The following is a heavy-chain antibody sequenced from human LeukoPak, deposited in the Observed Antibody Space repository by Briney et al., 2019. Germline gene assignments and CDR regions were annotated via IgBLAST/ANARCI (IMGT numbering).Heavy chain of an antibody. J-gene: IGHJ3*02. V-gene: IGHV6-1*01. CDR3: ARVLLWFGELFRAGAFDI. Sequence: SQTLSLTCAISGDSVSSNSAAWNWIRQSPSRGLEWLGRTYYRSKWYNDYAVSVKSRITINPDTSKNQFSLQLNSVTPEDTAVYYCARVLLWFGELFRAGAFDIWGQGTMVTVSS. CDR2: TYYRSKWYN. D-gene: IGHD3-10*01. CDR1: GDSVSSNSAA.